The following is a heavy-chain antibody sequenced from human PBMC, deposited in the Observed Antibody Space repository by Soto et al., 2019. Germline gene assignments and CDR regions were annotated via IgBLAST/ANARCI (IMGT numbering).Heavy chain of an antibody. CDR3: ARAPIAVAANDY. CDR2: TYYSGST. J-gene: IGHJ4*02. Sequence: PSETLSLTCTVSGGSVSSGSYYWSWIRQPPGKGLEWIGYTYYSGSTNYNPSLKSRVTISVDTSKNQFSLKLSSVTAADTAVYYCARAPIAVAANDYWGQGTLVTVSS. V-gene: IGHV4-61*01. D-gene: IGHD6-19*01. CDR1: GGSVSSGSYY.